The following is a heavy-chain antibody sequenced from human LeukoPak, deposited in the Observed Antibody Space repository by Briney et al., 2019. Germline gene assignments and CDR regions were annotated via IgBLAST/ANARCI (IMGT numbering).Heavy chain of an antibody. CDR1: GYTFTSYY. Sequence: SCKASGYTFTSYYMHWVRQAPGKGLEWVAVIWYDGSNKYYADSVKGRFTISRDNSKNTLYLQMNSLRAEDTAVYYCARRYRYSGSYGMDVWGQGTTVTVSS. D-gene: IGHD1-26*01. CDR3: ARRYRYSGSYGMDV. J-gene: IGHJ6*02. V-gene: IGHV3-33*01. CDR2: IWYDGSNK.